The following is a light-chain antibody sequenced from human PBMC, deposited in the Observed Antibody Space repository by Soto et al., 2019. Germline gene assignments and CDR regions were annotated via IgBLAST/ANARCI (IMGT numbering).Light chain of an antibody. J-gene: IGKJ5*01. Sequence: EIVLTQSPGTLSLSPGERATLSCRASQIVSSSYLAWYQQKPGQAPRLLIYGASSRATGIPDRFSGSGSGTDFTLTISRLEPEDFGVYYCQQYGSSPATFGQGTRLEI. CDR3: QQYGSSPAT. CDR1: QIVSSSY. V-gene: IGKV3-20*01. CDR2: GAS.